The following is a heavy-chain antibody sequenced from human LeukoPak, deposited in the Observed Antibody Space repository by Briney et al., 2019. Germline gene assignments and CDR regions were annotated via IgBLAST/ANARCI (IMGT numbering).Heavy chain of an antibody. CDR2: INHSGST. CDR3: ARTGITMVRGVIMFYYYYYMDV. J-gene: IGHJ6*03. CDR1: GGSFSGYY. Sequence: PSETLSLTCAVYGGSFSGYYWSWIRQPPGKGLEWIGEINHSGSTNYNPSLKSRVTVSVDTSKNQFSPKLSSVTAADTAVYYCARTGITMVRGVIMFYYYYYMDVWGKGTTVTVSS. D-gene: IGHD3-10*01. V-gene: IGHV4-34*01.